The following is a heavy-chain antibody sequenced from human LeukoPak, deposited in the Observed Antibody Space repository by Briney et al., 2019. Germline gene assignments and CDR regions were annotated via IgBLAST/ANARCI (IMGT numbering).Heavy chain of an antibody. J-gene: IGHJ4*02. CDR2: ISRDSAYI. CDR1: GFTFSNYI. CDR3: ARDEGYSLDY. Sequence: GGSLRLSCAASGFTFSNYIVNWVRQAPGKGLEWVSSISRDSAYIDYADSVKGRFTISRDNAKNSLSLQMNSLRAEDTAVYYCARDEGYSLDYWGQGTLVTVSS. V-gene: IGHV3-21*01.